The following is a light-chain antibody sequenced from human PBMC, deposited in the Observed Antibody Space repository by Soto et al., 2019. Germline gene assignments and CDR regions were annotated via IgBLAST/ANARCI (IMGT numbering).Light chain of an antibody. CDR1: QSVSTY. Sequence: DIQMTQSPSSLSASVGDRVTITCRASQSVSTYLNWYHHKPGKAPKLLIYAASTLQRGVPSRFSGSGSGTDFTLTINSLQPEDFATYYCLQLNTYPWTFGQGTKVEIK. J-gene: IGKJ1*01. V-gene: IGKV1-39*01. CDR3: LQLNTYPWT. CDR2: AAS.